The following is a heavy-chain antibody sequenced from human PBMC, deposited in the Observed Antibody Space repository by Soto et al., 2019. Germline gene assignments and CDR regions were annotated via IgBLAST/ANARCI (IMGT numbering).Heavy chain of an antibody. J-gene: IGHJ4*02. Sequence: GGSLRLSCAASGFTFSSYGMHWVRQAPCKGLEWVAVISYDGSNKYYADSVKGRFTISRDNSKNTLYLQMNSLRAEDTAVYYCAKPGYYDFWSGYTMDTYYFDYWGQGTLVTVSS. CDR1: GFTFSSYG. D-gene: IGHD3-3*01. CDR3: AKPGYYDFWSGYTMDTYYFDY. V-gene: IGHV3-30*18. CDR2: ISYDGSNK.